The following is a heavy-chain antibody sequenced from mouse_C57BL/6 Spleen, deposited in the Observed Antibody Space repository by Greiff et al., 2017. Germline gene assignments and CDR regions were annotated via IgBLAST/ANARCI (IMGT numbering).Heavy chain of an antibody. D-gene: IGHD1-1*01. Sequence: VQLQQSGAELVRPGASVTLSCKASGYTFTDYEMHWVKQTPVHGLEWIGAIDPETGGTAYNQKFKGKAILTADKSSSTAYMELRSLTSEDSAVYYCTRWGLLLAWFAYWGQGTLVTVSA. CDR3: TRWGLLLAWFAY. J-gene: IGHJ3*01. CDR2: IDPETGGT. V-gene: IGHV1-15*01. CDR1: GYTFTDYE.